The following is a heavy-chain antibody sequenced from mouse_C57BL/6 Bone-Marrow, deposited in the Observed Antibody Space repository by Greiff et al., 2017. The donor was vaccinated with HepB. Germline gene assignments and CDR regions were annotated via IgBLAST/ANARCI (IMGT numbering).Heavy chain of an antibody. CDR2: IYPRSGNT. Sequence: QVQLQQSGAELARPGASVKLSCKASGYTFTSYGISWVKQRTGQGLEWIGEIYPRSGNTYYNEKVKGKATLTADKSSSTAYMELRSLTSEDSAVYFCARSGVLLRSLYAMDYWGQGTSVTVSS. V-gene: IGHV1-81*01. CDR3: ARSGVLLRSLYAMDY. CDR1: GYTFTSYG. D-gene: IGHD1-1*01. J-gene: IGHJ4*01.